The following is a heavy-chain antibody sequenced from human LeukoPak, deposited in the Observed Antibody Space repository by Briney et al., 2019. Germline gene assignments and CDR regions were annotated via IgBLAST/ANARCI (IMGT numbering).Heavy chain of an antibody. Sequence: ASVTVSFTSSGYTFTICGISWVRHAPGQGHEWVGWSSAYNGNTNYAQKLQGRVTMTTDTSTSTAYMELRSLRSDDTAVYYCARDWRPAFCSGGSCYSVPYYFDYWGQGTLVTVSS. V-gene: IGHV1-18*01. D-gene: IGHD2-15*01. CDR3: ARDWRPAFCSGGSCYSVPYYFDY. J-gene: IGHJ4*02. CDR2: SSAYNGNT. CDR1: GYTFTICG.